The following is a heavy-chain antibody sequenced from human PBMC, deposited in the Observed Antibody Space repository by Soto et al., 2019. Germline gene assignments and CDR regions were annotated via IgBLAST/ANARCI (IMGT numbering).Heavy chain of an antibody. D-gene: IGHD1-1*01. CDR2: IYYNGDT. Sequence: QLQLQESGPGLVKPAETLSLKCAVSGGSVSSGNYFWGWIRQPPGKGLEWIGNIYYNGDTYYSPSLQGRVPMSVEPAPNQFSLGLTSVDAGETGFYFCGRRIIENWKQGDAFDFWGQGTLVTVSS. CDR3: GRRIIENWKQGDAFDF. J-gene: IGHJ3*01. CDR1: GGSVSSGNYF. V-gene: IGHV4-39*01.